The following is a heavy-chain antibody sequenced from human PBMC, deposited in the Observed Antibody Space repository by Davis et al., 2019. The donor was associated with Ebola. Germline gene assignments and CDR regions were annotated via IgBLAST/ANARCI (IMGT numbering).Heavy chain of an antibody. V-gene: IGHV3-7*03. CDR3: ARPIIGIPETFDY. Sequence: GGSLRLSCTASGFIFSIHWMSWVRQAPGKGLEWVANIKEDGGERNYVDSVKGRSTISRDNARNLLFLQMEGLRDEDTAMYYCARPIIGIPETFDYWGQGTLVTVSS. D-gene: IGHD1-20*01. CDR2: IKEDGGER. CDR1: GFIFSIHW. J-gene: IGHJ4*02.